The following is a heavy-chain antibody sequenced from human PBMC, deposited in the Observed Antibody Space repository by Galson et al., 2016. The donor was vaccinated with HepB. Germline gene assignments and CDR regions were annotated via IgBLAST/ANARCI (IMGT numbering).Heavy chain of an antibody. CDR1: GGSVSSGSYY. CDR3: ARGRGMATIGNFYDN. J-gene: IGHJ4*02. D-gene: IGHD5-24*01. V-gene: IGHV4-61*01. CDR2: VYYSATT. Sequence: SETLSLTCTVSGGSVSSGSYYWNWIRQPPGKGLEWIGYVYYSATTNYNPSLKSRVTISLDTSQTQFSLKLSSVTAADTGLYYCARGRGMATIGNFYDNWGQGTLVTVSS.